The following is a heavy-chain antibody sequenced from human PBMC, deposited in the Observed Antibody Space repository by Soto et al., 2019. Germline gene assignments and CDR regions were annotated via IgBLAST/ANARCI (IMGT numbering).Heavy chain of an antibody. V-gene: IGHV4-39*01. D-gene: IGHD6-13*01. J-gene: IGHJ3*02. Sequence: PSETLSLTCTVSGGSISSSSYYWGWIRQPPGKGLEWIGSIYYSGSTYYNPSLKSRVTISVDTSKNQFSLKLSSVTAADTAVYYCARHGIAAAPDNDAFDIWGQGTMVTVSS. CDR3: ARHGIAAAPDNDAFDI. CDR1: GGSISSSSYY. CDR2: IYYSGST.